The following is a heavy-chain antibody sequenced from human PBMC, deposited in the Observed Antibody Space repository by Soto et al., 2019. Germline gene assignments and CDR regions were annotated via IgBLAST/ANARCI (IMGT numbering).Heavy chain of an antibody. Sequence: QVQLVQSGAEVKKPGSSVKVSCKASGGTFSCYTISWVRQAPGQGLEWMGRIIPILGIANYAQKFQGRVTITADKSTSTAYMELSSLRSEDTAVYYCARANTVVTGGWFDPWGQGTLVTVSS. CDR2: IIPILGIA. CDR3: ARANTVVTGGWFDP. CDR1: GGTFSCYT. V-gene: IGHV1-69*02. J-gene: IGHJ5*02. D-gene: IGHD7-27*01.